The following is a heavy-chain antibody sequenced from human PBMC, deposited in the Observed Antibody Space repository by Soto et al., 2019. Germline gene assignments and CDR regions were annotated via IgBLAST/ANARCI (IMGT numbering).Heavy chain of an antibody. J-gene: IGHJ6*02. CDR2: INPISGDT. CDR1: GYIFTDHY. CDR3: ARVRRYSYGVDX. V-gene: IGHV1-2*02. Sequence: ASVKVSCKASGYIFTDHYIHWVRQAPGQGLEWMGCINPISGDTDYAQKFQGRVIMTRDASILSAYMDLSRLKSYDTAVYYCARVRRYSYGVDXWGQGTTVTVS.